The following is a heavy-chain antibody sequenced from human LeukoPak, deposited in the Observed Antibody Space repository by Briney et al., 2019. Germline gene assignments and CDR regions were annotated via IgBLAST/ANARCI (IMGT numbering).Heavy chain of an antibody. D-gene: IGHD2-8*01. CDR1: GFTFSSYS. CDR3: AKGFVGYCTNGVCYTGWFDP. Sequence: GGSLRLSCAASGFTFSSYSMNWVRQAPGKGLEWVSSISTSSSYIYYADSVKGRFTSYRDNAKKSLYLQMNSLRAEDTAVYYCAKGFVGYCTNGVCYTGWFDPWGQGTLVTVSS. CDR2: ISTSSSYI. V-gene: IGHV3-21*01. J-gene: IGHJ5*02.